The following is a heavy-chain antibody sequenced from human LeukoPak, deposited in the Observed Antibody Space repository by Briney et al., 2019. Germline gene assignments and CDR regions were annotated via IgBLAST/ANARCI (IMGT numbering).Heavy chain of an antibody. J-gene: IGHJ3*02. CDR1: GYTFTGYY. Sequence: ASVKVSCKASGYTFTGYYIHWVRQAPGQGLDWMGRINPNNGGTNYAQKFQGRVTMTRDMSMSTAYMELSRLRSDDTAVYYCAREEYSSPSLIDAFDIWGQGTMVTVSS. CDR3: AREEYSSPSLIDAFDI. V-gene: IGHV1-2*06. CDR2: INPNNGGT. D-gene: IGHD6-6*01.